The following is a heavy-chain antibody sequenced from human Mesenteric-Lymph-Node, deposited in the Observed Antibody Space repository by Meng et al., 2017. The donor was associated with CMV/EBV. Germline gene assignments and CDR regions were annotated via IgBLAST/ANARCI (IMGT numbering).Heavy chain of an antibody. CDR3: ARCSFSGWFDP. J-gene: IGHJ5*02. V-gene: IGHV4-59*08. CDR2: IYYTGDS. D-gene: IGHD6-13*01. CDR1: GGSMTNNY. Sequence: SETLSLTCTVSGGSMTNNYWSWIRQSPGKGLEWIGYIYYTGDSNYNPPLKSRVTISVDTSKNQFSLKLSSVTAADTAVYYCARCSFSGWFDPWGQGTLVTVSS.